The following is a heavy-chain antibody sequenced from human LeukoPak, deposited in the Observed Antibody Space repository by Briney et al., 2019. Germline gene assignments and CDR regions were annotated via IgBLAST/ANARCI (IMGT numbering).Heavy chain of an antibody. CDR1: GFTFSSAA. CDR2: ITGSDDRT. D-gene: IGHD3-16*01. V-gene: IGHV3-23*01. CDR3: ARDKIMGASLFDY. Sequence: GGSLRLSCAASGFTFSSAAMTWVRQPPGKGLEWVSTITGSDDRTYYADSVKGRFTISRDYSKNTLHLQMNSLRAEDTAAYYCARDKIMGASLFDYWGQGSLVTVSS. J-gene: IGHJ4*02.